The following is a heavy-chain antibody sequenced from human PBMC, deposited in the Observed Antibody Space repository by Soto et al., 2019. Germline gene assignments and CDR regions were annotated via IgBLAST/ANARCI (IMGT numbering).Heavy chain of an antibody. V-gene: IGHV1-3*01. CDR3: ARGSTVGPYVPRLYWYFDL. D-gene: IGHD3-16*01. CDR1: GYTFTSYA. CDR2: INAGNGNT. Sequence: ASVKVSCKASGYTFTSYAMHWVRQAPGQRLEWMGWINAGNGNTKYSQKFQGRVTITRDTSASTAYMELSSLRSEDTAVYYCARGSTVGPYVPRLYWYFDLWGRGTLVTVSS. J-gene: IGHJ2*01.